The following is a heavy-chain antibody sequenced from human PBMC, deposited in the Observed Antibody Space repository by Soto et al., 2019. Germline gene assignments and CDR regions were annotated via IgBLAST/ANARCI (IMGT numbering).Heavy chain of an antibody. CDR3: VGMNIHPL. V-gene: IGHV3-30*03. CDR2: ISYDGSHK. CDR1: GFTFSSYG. J-gene: IGHJ4*02. Sequence: GGSLRLSCAASGFTFSSYGMHWVRQAPGKGLEWVAVISYDGSHKNYVDSVKGRFTISRDNSKNTLYLQMNSLGAEDTAVYYCVGMNIHPLCGQGALAIVSS.